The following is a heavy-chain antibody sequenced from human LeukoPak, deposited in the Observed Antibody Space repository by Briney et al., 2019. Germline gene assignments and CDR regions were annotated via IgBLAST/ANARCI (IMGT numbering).Heavy chain of an antibody. J-gene: IGHJ3*02. Sequence: PGGSLRLSCAASGFTFSDYYMSWIRQAPGRGLEWVSYISSSGSTIYYADSVKGRFTISRDNAKNPLYLQMNSLRAEDTAVYYCARDPKQSGPAFDIWGQGTMVTVSS. CDR3: ARDPKQSGPAFDI. CDR2: ISSSGSTI. V-gene: IGHV3-11*01. D-gene: IGHD3-3*01. CDR1: GFTFSDYY.